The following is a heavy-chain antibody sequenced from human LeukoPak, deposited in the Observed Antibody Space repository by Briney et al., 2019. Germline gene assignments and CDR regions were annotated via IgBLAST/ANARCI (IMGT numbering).Heavy chain of an antibody. J-gene: IGHJ4*02. CDR2: TNRDDSDT. CDR3: ARSANYYDSSGQDD. Sequence: GGSLRLSCAASGFTFSGYWMHWVRQAPGKGLVWVSRTNRDDSDTIYADSVKGRFTISRDNAKSTLYLQMNSLRAEDTAVYYCARSANYYDSSGQDDWGQGTLVTV. CDR1: GFTFSGYW. D-gene: IGHD3-22*01. V-gene: IGHV3-74*01.